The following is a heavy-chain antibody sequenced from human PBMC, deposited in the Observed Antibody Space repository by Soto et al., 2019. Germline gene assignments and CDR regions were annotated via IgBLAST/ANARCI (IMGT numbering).Heavy chain of an antibody. CDR1: GYPFTSYA. J-gene: IGHJ4*02. D-gene: IGHD3-10*01. V-gene: IGHV1-3*01. CDR2: INAGNGNT. Sequence: QVQLVQSGADVKKPGASVKVSCKASGYPFTSYAMHLVRQAPGQRPDGMGWINAGNGNTKYSQKFQGRVTITRETSANTAWMGLSSLRSQDTAVYYCAGERPLLVRGVIIGYYFDYCGEGTLVTVSS. CDR3: AGERPLLVRGVIIGYYFDY.